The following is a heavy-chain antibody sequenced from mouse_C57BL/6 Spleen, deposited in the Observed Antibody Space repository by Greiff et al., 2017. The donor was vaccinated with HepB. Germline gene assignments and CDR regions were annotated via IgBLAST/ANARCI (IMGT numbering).Heavy chain of an antibody. D-gene: IGHD1-1*01. Sequence: VQLQQSGPELVKPGASVKISCKASGYAFSSSWMNWVKQRPGKGLEWIGRIYPGDGDTNYNGKFKGKATLTADKSSSTAYMQLSSLTSEDSAVYFCERMSTVVERAMDYWGQGTSVTVSS. CDR2: IYPGDGDT. CDR3: ERMSTVVERAMDY. V-gene: IGHV1-82*01. J-gene: IGHJ4*01. CDR1: GYAFSSSW.